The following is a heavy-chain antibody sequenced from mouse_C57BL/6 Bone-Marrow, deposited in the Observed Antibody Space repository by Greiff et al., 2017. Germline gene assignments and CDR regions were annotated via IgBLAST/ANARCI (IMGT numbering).Heavy chain of an antibody. Sequence: EVKLMEPGAGLVKPGGSLKLSCAASGFTFSSYAMSWVRQTPEQRLEWVAYISSGGDYIYYADTVKGRFTISRDNARNTLYLQMSSLKSEDTAMXYCTRTLLLRLDYAMDYWGQGTSVTVSS. D-gene: IGHD1-1*01. CDR1: GFTFSSYA. J-gene: IGHJ4*01. CDR2: ISSGGDYI. CDR3: TRTLLLRLDYAMDY. V-gene: IGHV5-9-1*02.